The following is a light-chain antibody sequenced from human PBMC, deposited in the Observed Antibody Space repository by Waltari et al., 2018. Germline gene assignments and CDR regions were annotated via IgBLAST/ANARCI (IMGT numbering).Light chain of an antibody. CDR2: DVS. V-gene: IGLV2-14*01. Sequence: QSALTQPASVSGSPGQSSTISCTGTSSDVGGYNYVSWYQQHPGKAPKLMIYDVSNRPSGVSNRFSGSKSGNTASLTISGLQAEDEADYYCSSYTSSRTLIFGGGTKLTVL. CDR3: SSYTSSRTLI. CDR1: SSDVGGYNY. J-gene: IGLJ2*01.